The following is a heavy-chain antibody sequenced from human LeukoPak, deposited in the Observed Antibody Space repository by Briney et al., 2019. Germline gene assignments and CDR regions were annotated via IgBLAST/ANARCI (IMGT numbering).Heavy chain of an antibody. Sequence: GGSLRLSCAASGFTFSSYAMRWVRQAPGKGLERASPISGSRGSTYYADSVKGRFTISRDNSKNTLYLQMNSLRAEDTAVYYCASTPRRTGIVGVVIIGAFDIWGQGTMGTVSS. D-gene: IGHD3-3*01. CDR1: GFTFSSYA. CDR3: ASTPRRTGIVGVVIIGAFDI. J-gene: IGHJ3*02. V-gene: IGHV3-23*01. CDR2: ISGSRGST.